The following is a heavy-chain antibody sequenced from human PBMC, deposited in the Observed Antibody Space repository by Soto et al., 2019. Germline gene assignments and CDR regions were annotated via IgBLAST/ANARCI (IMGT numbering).Heavy chain of an antibody. CDR1: GGTFDSNA. CDR3: AREGLTFGPGAVVGAFDI. J-gene: IGHJ3*02. D-gene: IGHD2-2*01. CDR2: IIPIFGTI. Sequence: SVKVSCKASGGTFDSNAISWVRLAPGQGLEWMGGIIPIFGTINNAQKFQDRVTITADESANIVYMELSSLRSEDTAIYYCAREGLTFGPGAVVGAFDIWGQGTLVTVSS. V-gene: IGHV1-69*13.